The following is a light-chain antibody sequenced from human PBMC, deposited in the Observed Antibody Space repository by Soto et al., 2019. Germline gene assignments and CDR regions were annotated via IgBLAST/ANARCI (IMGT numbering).Light chain of an antibody. J-gene: IGKJ1*01. CDR2: AAS. CDR3: QQYYSYPRT. V-gene: IGKV1-8*01. CDR1: PGISSY. Sequence: AIRMTQSPSSFSASTGDRVTITCRASPGISSYLAWYQQKPGKAPKLLIYAASTLQSGVPSRFSGSGSATDFPLTISCLQSEDFATYYCQQYYSYPRTFGQGTKVEIK.